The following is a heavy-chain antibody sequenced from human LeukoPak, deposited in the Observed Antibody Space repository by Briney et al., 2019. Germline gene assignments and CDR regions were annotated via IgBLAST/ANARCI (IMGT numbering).Heavy chain of an antibody. D-gene: IGHD3-22*01. CDR1: GYTFTSYG. Sequence: SVTVSCKASGYTFTSYGISWVRQAPGQGLEWMGWISAYNGNTNYAQKLQGRVTMTTDTSTSTAYMELRSLRSDDTAVYYCARDQSRYYYDSSGYSDYWGQGTLVTVSS. CDR2: ISAYNGNT. CDR3: ARDQSRYYYDSSGYSDY. V-gene: IGHV1-18*01. J-gene: IGHJ4*02.